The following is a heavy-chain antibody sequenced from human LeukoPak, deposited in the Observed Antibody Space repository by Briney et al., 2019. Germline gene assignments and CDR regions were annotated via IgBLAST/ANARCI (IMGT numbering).Heavy chain of an antibody. CDR3: ARGTYYYYYMDV. V-gene: IGHV4-59*12. Sequence: PGGSLRLSCAASGFTFNRYWMSWVRQAPGKGLEWIAYIYYSGSTSYNPSLKSRVTMSVDTSKNQFSLKLSSVTAADTAVYYCARGTYYYYYMDVWGKGTTVTVSS. J-gene: IGHJ6*03. CDR1: GFTFNRYW. CDR2: IYYSGST.